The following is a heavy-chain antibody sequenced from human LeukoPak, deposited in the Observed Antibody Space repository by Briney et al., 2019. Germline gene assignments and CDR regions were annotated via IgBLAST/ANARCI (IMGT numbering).Heavy chain of an antibody. D-gene: IGHD2-2*01. CDR3: ARAPITSPFYFDY. CDR1: GFAFDEHG. CDR2: INWSGGST. J-gene: IGHJ4*02. Sequence: PGGSLRLSCTASGFAFDEHGMSWVRQVPGKGLEWVSGINWSGGSTGYADPLRGRFTISRDNAKNSLYLQMDSLRAEDTALYYCARAPITSPFYFDYWGQGTLVTVSS. V-gene: IGHV3-20*04.